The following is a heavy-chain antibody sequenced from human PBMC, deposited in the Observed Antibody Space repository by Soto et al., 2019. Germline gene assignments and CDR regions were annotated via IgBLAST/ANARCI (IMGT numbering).Heavy chain of an antibody. CDR2: IWYDGSNK. CDR3: ARGSYSSSWYSLYDFDY. D-gene: IGHD6-13*01. J-gene: IGHJ4*02. Sequence: GGSLRLSCAASGFTFSSYGMHWVRQAPGKGLEWVAVIWYDGSNKYYADSVKGRFTISRDNSKNTLYLQMNSLRAEDTAVYYCARGSYSSSWYSLYDFDYWGQGTLVT. V-gene: IGHV3-33*01. CDR1: GFTFSSYG.